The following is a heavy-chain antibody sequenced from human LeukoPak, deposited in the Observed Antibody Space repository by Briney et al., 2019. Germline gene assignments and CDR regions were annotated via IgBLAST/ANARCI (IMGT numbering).Heavy chain of an antibody. V-gene: IGHV4-31*11. J-gene: IGHJ6*02. D-gene: IGHD5-18*01. Sequence: SETLSLTCAVYGGXFSGYYCSWIRQHPGKGLQWIGYIYYSGSTYYNPSLKSRVTISVDTSKNQFSLKLSSVTAADTAVYYCARDPDTAMAPGYYYYGMDVWGQGTTVTVSS. CDR2: IYYSGST. CDR1: GGXFSGYY. CDR3: ARDPDTAMAPGYYYYGMDV.